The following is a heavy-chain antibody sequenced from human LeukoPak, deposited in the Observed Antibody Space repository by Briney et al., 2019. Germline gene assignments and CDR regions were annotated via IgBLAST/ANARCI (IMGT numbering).Heavy chain of an antibody. D-gene: IGHD3-9*01. Sequence: PGGSLRLSCAASGFTVSSNYRSWVRQAPGKGLEWVSVIYSGGSTYYADSVKGRFTISRDNSKNTLYLQMNSLRAEDTAVYYCARGHRPNYDILTGYQDDYWGQGTLVTVSS. J-gene: IGHJ4*02. CDR2: IYSGGST. CDR1: GFTVSSNY. V-gene: IGHV3-66*01. CDR3: ARGHRPNYDILTGYQDDY.